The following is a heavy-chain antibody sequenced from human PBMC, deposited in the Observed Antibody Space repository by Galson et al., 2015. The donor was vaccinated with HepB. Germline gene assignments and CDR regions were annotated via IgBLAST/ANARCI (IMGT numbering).Heavy chain of an antibody. CDR1: GFTVSSNY. CDR3: ARGIEIAGYSSSGYPTFVYYYYGMDV. Sequence: SLRLSCAASGFTVSSNYMSWVRQAPGKGLEWVSVIYSGGSTYYADSVKGRFTISRDNSKNTLYLQMNSLRAADTAVYYCARGIEIAGYSSSGYPTFVYYYYGMDVWGQGTTVTVSS. D-gene: IGHD6-13*01. CDR2: IYSGGST. J-gene: IGHJ6*02. V-gene: IGHV3-53*01.